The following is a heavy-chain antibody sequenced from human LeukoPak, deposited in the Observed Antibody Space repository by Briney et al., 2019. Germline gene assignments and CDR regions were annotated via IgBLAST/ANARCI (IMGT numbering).Heavy chain of an antibody. CDR1: GFTFSDAW. D-gene: IGHD5-12*01. J-gene: IGHJ3*02. CDR3: ARGGYSGYVTFDI. CDR2: IKSKIDGGTT. Sequence: GGSLRLSCAASGFTFSDAWMSWVRQAPGKGLEWVGRIKSKIDGGTTDYAAPVKGRFTISRDDSKNTLYLQMNSLRAEDTAVYYCARGGYSGYVTFDIWGQGTMVTVSS. V-gene: IGHV3-15*01.